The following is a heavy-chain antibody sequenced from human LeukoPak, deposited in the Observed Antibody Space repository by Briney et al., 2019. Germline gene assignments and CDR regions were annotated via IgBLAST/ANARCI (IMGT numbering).Heavy chain of an antibody. V-gene: IGHV1-8*03. Sequence: ASVKVSCKASGYTFTSYDINWVRQATGQGLEWMGWMNPNSGNTGYAQKFQGRVTITRNTSISTAYMELSSLRSEDTAVYYCARGNYDSSGYYYDPPVGFDYWGQGTLVTVSS. J-gene: IGHJ4*02. CDR2: MNPNSGNT. CDR1: GYTFTSYD. D-gene: IGHD3-22*01. CDR3: ARGNYDSSGYYYDPPVGFDY.